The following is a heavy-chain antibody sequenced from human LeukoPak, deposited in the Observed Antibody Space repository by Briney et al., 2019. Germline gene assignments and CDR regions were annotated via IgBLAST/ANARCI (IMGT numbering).Heavy chain of an antibody. Sequence: GGSLRLSCAASGFTVSSNYMSWVRQAPGKGLEWVSVIYSGGSTYYADSVKGRFTISRDNSKNTLYLQMNSLRAEDTAVYYCASWGNPLPESIFGVVTHAFDIWGQGTMVTVSS. CDR2: IYSGGST. D-gene: IGHD3-3*01. V-gene: IGHV3-66*01. CDR3: ASWGNPLPESIFGVVTHAFDI. CDR1: GFTVSSNY. J-gene: IGHJ3*02.